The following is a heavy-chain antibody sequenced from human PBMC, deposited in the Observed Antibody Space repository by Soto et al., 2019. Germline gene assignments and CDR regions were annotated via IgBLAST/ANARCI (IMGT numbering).Heavy chain of an antibody. D-gene: IGHD6-13*01. CDR1: GGSISSGGYY. CDR3: ARDEPVGSSWPYYYGMDV. CDR2: IYYSGST. J-gene: IGHJ6*02. V-gene: IGHV4-31*03. Sequence: QVQLQESGPGLVKPSQTLSLTCTVSGGSISSGGYYWSWIRQHPGKGLEWIGYIYYSGSTYYNPSLKSRVTISVATSKNQFSLKLSSVTAADTAVYYWARDEPVGSSWPYYYGMDVWGQGTTVTVSS.